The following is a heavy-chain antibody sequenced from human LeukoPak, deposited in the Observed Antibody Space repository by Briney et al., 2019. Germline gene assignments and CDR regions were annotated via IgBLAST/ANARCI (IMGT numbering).Heavy chain of an antibody. J-gene: IGHJ4*02. CDR1: GFIFSSYG. D-gene: IGHD6-19*01. V-gene: IGHV3-30*18. Sequence: GGSLRLSCSASGFIFSSYGMHWVRQAPGKGLEWVAAISSDGSNKYYADSVKGRLTISRDNSKNTLYLEMNSLRAEDTAVHFCAKDGVFRQWLGGWQDYWGQGTLVTVSS. CDR3: AKDGVFRQWLGGWQDY. CDR2: ISSDGSNK.